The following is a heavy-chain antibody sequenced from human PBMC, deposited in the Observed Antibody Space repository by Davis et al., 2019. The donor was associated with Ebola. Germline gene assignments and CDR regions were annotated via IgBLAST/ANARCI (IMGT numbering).Heavy chain of an antibody. CDR2: IYYSGST. D-gene: IGHD3-22*01. Sequence: SETLSLTCTVSGGSINNYFWGWIRQPPGKGLEWIGSIYYSGSTYYNPSLKSRVTISVDTSKNQFSLKLSSVTAADTAVYYCAGGLWNSGTYYPPPFHYWGQGALVPVSS. J-gene: IGHJ4*02. V-gene: IGHV4-39*01. CDR3: AGGLWNSGTYYPPPFHY. CDR1: GGSINNYF.